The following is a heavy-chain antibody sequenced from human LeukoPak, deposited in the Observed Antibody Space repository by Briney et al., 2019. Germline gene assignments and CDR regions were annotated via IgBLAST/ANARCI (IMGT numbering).Heavy chain of an antibody. Sequence: GASVKVSSKSSGYIFTNYYMHWVRQAPGQGLEWMGTINPSGGSTTYAQKLQGRVTMTRDTSASTVYMELSSLRSEDTAVYYCARDHGSAYYRAPRHWGQGTLVTVSS. CDR2: INPSGGST. CDR3: ARDHGSAYYRAPRH. J-gene: IGHJ4*02. D-gene: IGHD3-10*01. CDR1: GYIFTNYY. V-gene: IGHV1-46*01.